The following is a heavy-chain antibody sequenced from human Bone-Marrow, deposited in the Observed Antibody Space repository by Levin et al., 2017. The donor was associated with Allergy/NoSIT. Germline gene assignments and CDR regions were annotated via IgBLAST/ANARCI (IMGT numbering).Heavy chain of an antibody. Sequence: GGSLRLSCAASGFSVSNNFLNWVRQVPGKGLEWVSLIYSGGSTHYADSVKGRFTISRDNSRNTLYLQMNSLRVEDTAVYYCARDPEYSNNWGGLYFEYWGQGTLVTVSS. CDR2: IYSGGST. CDR1: GFSVSNNF. V-gene: IGHV3-66*01. CDR3: ARDPEYSNNWGGLYFEY. J-gene: IGHJ4*02. D-gene: IGHD6-6*01.